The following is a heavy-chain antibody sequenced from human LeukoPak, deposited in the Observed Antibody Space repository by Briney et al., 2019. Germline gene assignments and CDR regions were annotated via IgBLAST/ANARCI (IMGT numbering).Heavy chain of an antibody. CDR2: INPKSGGA. V-gene: IGHV1-2*02. D-gene: IGHD2-8*01. Sequence: ASVKVSCKASGYTFTAYYINWVRQAPGQGPEWMGWINPKSGGANYTQKFEGRVTITRDTSISTVYTELSSLRSDDTAMYYCATFSRARMNDYWGQGTLVTVSS. J-gene: IGHJ4*02. CDR1: GYTFTAYY. CDR3: ATFSRARMNDY.